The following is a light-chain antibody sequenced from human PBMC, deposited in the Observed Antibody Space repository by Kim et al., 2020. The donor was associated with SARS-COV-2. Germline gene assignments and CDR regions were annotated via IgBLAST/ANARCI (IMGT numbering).Light chain of an antibody. CDR3: KKYSSEPPLK. CDR2: TAS. J-gene: IGKJ4*01. CDR1: QGINTY. V-gene: IGKV1-27*01. Sequence: DIQLTQSPSSLSASVGDRVTITCRASQGINTYLAWYQQRPGKVPKLLIYTASILQSGVPSRFSGDGSGTDFTLTISSLQAEDAATYYCKKYSSEPPLKFGGGTKVDIK.